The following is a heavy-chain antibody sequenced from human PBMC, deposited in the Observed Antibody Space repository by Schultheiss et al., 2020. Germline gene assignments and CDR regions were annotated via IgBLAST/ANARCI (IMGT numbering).Heavy chain of an antibody. V-gene: IGHV3-9*01. Sequence: GGSLRLSCAASGFTFSSYVMSWVRQAPGKGLEWVSGISWNSGSIGYADSVKGRFTISRDNAKNSLYLQMNSLRAKDTALYYCAKDLRRCSGGSCYYYYGMDVWGQGTTVTVSS. CDR2: ISWNSGSI. CDR1: GFTFSSYV. CDR3: AKDLRRCSGGSCYYYYGMDV. D-gene: IGHD2-15*01. J-gene: IGHJ6*02.